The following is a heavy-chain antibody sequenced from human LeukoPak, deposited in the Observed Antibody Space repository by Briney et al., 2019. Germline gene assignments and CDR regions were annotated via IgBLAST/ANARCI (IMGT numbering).Heavy chain of an antibody. J-gene: IGHJ5*02. D-gene: IGHD2-2*02. CDR1: GFTFSSYS. CDR2: ISSSSSYI. CDR3: ARDGDIVVVPAAIPNWFDP. V-gene: IGHV3-21*01. Sequence: PGGSLRLSCAASGFTFSSYSMNWVRQAPGKGLEWVSSISSSSSYIYYADSVKGRFTISRDNAKNSLYLQMNSLRAEDTAVYYCARDGDIVVVPAAIPNWFDPWGQGTLVTVSS.